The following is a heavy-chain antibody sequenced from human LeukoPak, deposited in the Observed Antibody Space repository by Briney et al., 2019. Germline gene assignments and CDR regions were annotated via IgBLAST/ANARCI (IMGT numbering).Heavy chain of an antibody. J-gene: IGHJ4*02. V-gene: IGHV4-34*01. D-gene: IGHD6-13*01. CDR1: GGSFSGYY. CDR3: ARGGDGQQLVLVY. CDR2: INRSGSS. Sequence: SETLSLTCAVYGGSFSGYYWSWIRQPPGKGLEWIGEINRSGSSNYNPSLKSRVTISADTAKSQFSLKLSSVTAADTAVYYCARGGDGQQLVLVYWGQGTLVTVSS.